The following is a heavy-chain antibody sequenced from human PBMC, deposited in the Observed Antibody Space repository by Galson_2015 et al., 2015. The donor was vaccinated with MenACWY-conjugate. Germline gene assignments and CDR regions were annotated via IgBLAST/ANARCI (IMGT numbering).Heavy chain of an antibody. CDR1: GYTFTDFG. CDR2: ISAYNGNI. Sequence: QSGAEVKKPGASVKVSCKASGYTFTDFGISWVRQAPGQALEWMGWISAYNGNIKYAQKFQGRVMMTTDTSTSTAYMEVRSLRSDETAVYYCARDLGEDITIFFDYGGQGTLVTVSS. D-gene: IGHD3-9*01. CDR3: ARDLGEDITIFFDY. J-gene: IGHJ4*02. V-gene: IGHV1-18*01.